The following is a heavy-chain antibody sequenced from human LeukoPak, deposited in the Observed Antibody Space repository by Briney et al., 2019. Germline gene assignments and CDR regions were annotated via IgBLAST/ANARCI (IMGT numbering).Heavy chain of an antibody. Sequence: GGSLRLSCAASGFAVSSNYMNWVRQAPGKGLEWVSVIYSDGRTYYADSVKGRFTISRDISKNTLFLQMTSLGAEDTAVYYCAKVKGWYGEGYFDYWGQGTLVTVSS. D-gene: IGHD3-10*01. CDR2: IYSDGRT. CDR1: GFAVSSNY. J-gene: IGHJ4*02. V-gene: IGHV3-53*01. CDR3: AKVKGWYGEGYFDY.